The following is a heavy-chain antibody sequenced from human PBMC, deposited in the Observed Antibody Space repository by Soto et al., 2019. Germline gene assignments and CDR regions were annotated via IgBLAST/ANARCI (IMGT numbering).Heavy chain of an antibody. V-gene: IGHV3-7*04. CDR2: IKKDGSEK. CDR3: ARDDVLCDGGRCYGIPLDV. Sequence: HPGGSLRLSCAASGFTFNDHWMTWVRQAPGKGLEWVADIKKDGSEKKYVDSVKGRFTISRDTSENTLHLQMDSLRVEDTAVYYCARDDVLCDGGRCYGIPLDVWGKGTKVTVYS. D-gene: IGHD2-15*01. CDR1: GFTFNDHW. J-gene: IGHJ6*04.